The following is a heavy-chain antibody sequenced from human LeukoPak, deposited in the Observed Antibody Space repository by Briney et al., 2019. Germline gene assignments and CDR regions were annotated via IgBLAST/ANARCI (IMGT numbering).Heavy chain of an antibody. V-gene: IGHV4-61*02. J-gene: IGHJ4*02. Sequence: SQTLSLTCTVSGGSISSGSYYWSWIRQPAGTGLEWIGRIYTSGSTNYNPSLKSRVTISMDKSKNQLSLKLNFVTAADTAVYYCARGPFPNYYGSGSFDYWGQGNLVAVSS. CDR2: IYTSGST. CDR3: ARGPFPNYYGSGSFDY. D-gene: IGHD3-10*01. CDR1: GGSISSGSYY.